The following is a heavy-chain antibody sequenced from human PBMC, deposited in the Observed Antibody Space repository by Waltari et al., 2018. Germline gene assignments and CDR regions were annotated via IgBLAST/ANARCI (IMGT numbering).Heavy chain of an antibody. CDR3: ARPGRVGGGSLMGLDY. CDR1: GGSIRSTSYY. CDR2: FSYDANT. D-gene: IGHD2-15*01. Sequence: QLQLQESGPGLVKPSETLSLTCSVSGGSIRSTSYYWAWIRQPPGKGLEWIGSFSYDANTYYNPSLKSRITISVDTSKNQFSLQLRSVTAADTAIYYCARPGRVGGGSLMGLDYWGQGTLVTVSS. V-gene: IGHV4-39*01. J-gene: IGHJ4*02.